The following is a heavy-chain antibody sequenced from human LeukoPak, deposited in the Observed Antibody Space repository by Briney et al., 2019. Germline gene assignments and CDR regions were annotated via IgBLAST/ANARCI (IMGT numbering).Heavy chain of an antibody. V-gene: IGHV4-34*01. Sequence: SETLSLTCTVSGDSISPYYWNWIRQPPGKGLEWIGEINHSGSTHYNPSLKSRVTISVDTSKNQFSLKVSSVTAADTAVYYCASPPLDASGIWGQGTMVTVSS. CDR2: INHSGST. CDR3: ASPPLDASGI. J-gene: IGHJ3*02. CDR1: GDSISPYY.